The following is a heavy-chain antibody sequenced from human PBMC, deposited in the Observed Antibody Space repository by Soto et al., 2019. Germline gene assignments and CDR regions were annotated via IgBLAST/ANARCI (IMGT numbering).Heavy chain of an antibody. CDR1: GFTFSSYG. CDR2: ISYDGSNK. J-gene: IGHJ6*02. V-gene: IGHV3-30*18. CDR3: AKDNGDYVGYYYGMDV. D-gene: IGHD4-17*01. Sequence: PGGSLRLSCAASGFTFSSYGMHWVRQAPGKGLEWVAVISYDGSNKYYADSVKGRFTISRDNSKNTLYLQMNSLRAEDTAVYYCAKDNGDYVGYYYGMDVWGQGTTVTVSS.